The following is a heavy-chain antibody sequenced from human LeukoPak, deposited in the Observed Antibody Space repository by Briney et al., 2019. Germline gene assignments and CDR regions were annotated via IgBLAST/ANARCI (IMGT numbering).Heavy chain of an antibody. CDR3: ARDQGYCSGGSCYGYYYYGMDV. CDR2: ISYDGSNK. J-gene: IGHJ6*02. V-gene: IGHV3-30-3*01. CDR1: GFTFSSYA. Sequence: GGSLRLSCAASGFTFSSYAMHWVRQAPGKGLEWVAVISYDGSNKYYADSVKGRFTISRDNSKNTLYLQMNSLRAEDTAVYYCARDQGYCSGGSCYGYYYYGMDVWGQGTTVTVSS. D-gene: IGHD2-15*01.